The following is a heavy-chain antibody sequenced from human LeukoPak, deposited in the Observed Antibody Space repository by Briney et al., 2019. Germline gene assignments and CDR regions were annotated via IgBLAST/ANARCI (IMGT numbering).Heavy chain of an antibody. D-gene: IGHD4-17*01. CDR2: ISSSSSFI. CDR3: ARGGRTTAELIDY. V-gene: IGHV3-21*01. Sequence: GGSLRLSCAASGFTFSNYWMSWLRQAPGKGLEWVSSISSSSSFIYYADSVKGRFTISRDNAKNSLYLQMNSLRAEDTAVYYCARGGRTTAELIDYWGQGTLVTVSS. CDR1: GFTFSNYW. J-gene: IGHJ4*02.